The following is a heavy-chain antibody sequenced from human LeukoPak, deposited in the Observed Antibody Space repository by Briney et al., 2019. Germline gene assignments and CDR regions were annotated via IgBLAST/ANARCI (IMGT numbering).Heavy chain of an antibody. CDR1: GFTFTSSA. D-gene: IGHD4-11*01. Sequence: GASVKVSCKASGFTFTSSAMQWVRQARGQRLEWIGWIVVGSGNTNCAQKFQGRVTMTRDTSTSTVYMELSSLGSEDTAVYYCARLVITHRDVDYWGQGTLVTVSS. CDR3: ARLVITHRDVDY. J-gene: IGHJ4*02. V-gene: IGHV1-58*02. CDR2: IVVGSGNT.